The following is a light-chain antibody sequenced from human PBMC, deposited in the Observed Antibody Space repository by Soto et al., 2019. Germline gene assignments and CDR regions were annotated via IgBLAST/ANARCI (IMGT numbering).Light chain of an antibody. CDR1: SSDVGGYNY. CDR3: SSYAGNNNDV. V-gene: IGLV2-8*01. J-gene: IGLJ1*01. CDR2: EVS. Sequence: QSALTQPPSASGSPGQSVTISCTGTSSDVGGYNYVSWYQQHPGKAPKLMIYEVSKRPSGVPDRFSGSKSGNTASLTVSGLQAEDEGDYYCSSYAGNNNDVFGTGTKLTVL.